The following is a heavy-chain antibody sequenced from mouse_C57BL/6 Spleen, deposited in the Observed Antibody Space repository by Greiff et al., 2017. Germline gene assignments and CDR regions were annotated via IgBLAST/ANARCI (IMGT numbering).Heavy chain of an antibody. CDR1: GYAFSSSW. V-gene: IGHV1-82*01. D-gene: IGHD2-2*01. CDR2: IYPGDGDT. CDR3: AREGSTMVFAY. J-gene: IGHJ3*01. Sequence: QVQLQQSGPELVKPGASVKISCKASGYAFSSSWMNWVKQRPGKGLEWIGRIYPGDGDTNYNGKFKGKATLTADKSSSTAYMQLSSLTSEDSAVYFCAREGSTMVFAYWGQGTLVTVSA.